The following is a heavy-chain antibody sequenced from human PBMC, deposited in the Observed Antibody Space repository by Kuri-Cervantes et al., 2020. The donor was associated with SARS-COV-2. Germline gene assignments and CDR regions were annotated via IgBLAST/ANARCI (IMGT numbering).Heavy chain of an antibody. CDR1: GYSFTSYW. CDR2: IYPGDSDT. D-gene: IGHD3-22*01. V-gene: IGHV5-51*01. CDR3: ARHATYYYDSSGYYV. Sequence: KVSCKGSGYSFTSYWIGWVRQMPGKGLEWMGIIYPGDSDTRYSPSFQGQVTISADKSISTAYLQWSSLKASDTAVYYCARHATYYYDSSGYYVWGQGTLVTVSS. J-gene: IGHJ4*02.